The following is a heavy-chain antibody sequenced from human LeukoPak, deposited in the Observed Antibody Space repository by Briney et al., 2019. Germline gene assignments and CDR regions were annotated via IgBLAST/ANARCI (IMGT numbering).Heavy chain of an antibody. CDR2: ISGSGGDT. D-gene: IGHD3-9*01. V-gene: IGHV3-23*01. Sequence: GGSLRLSCAASGFTFSSYAMSWVRQAPGKGLEWVSAISGSGGDTYYADSVKGRFTISRDNSKNTLYLHMNSLRAEGTAVYYCAKRYNTLTSYYSHCDYWGQGTLVTVSS. CDR3: AKRYNTLTSYYSHCDY. CDR1: GFTFSSYA. J-gene: IGHJ4*02.